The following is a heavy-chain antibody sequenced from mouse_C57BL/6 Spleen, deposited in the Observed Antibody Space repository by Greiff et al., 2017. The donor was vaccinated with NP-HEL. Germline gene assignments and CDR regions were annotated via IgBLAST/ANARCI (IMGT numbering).Heavy chain of an antibody. CDR3: AREGRLDYYVLFDY. D-gene: IGHD1-1*01. CDR2: INPSNGGT. CDR1: GYTFTSYW. J-gene: IGHJ2*01. Sequence: QVQLKQPGTELVKPGASVKLSCKASGYTFTSYWMHWVKQRPGQGLEWIGNINPSNGGTNYNEKFKSKATLTVDISSSPAYMQLSSLTSEDSAVYYCAREGRLDYYVLFDYWGQGTTLTVSS. V-gene: IGHV1-53*01.